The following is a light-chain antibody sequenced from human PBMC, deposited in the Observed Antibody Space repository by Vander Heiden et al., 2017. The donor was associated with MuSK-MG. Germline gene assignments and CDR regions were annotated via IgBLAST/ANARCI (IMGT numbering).Light chain of an antibody. Sequence: DIQMTQSPSSLSASVGDRVTITCQASQDISNYLNWYQQKPGKAPKLLIYDASNLETGVPSRFSGSGCGTDFTFTISSMQQEDIATYYCQQYDNLPFFTFGHGTKVDIK. V-gene: IGKV1-33*01. CDR2: DAS. CDR1: QDISNY. CDR3: QQYDNLPFFT. J-gene: IGKJ3*01.